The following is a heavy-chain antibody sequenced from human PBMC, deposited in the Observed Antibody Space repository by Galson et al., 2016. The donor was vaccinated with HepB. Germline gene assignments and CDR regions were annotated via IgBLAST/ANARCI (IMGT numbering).Heavy chain of an antibody. V-gene: IGHV3-21*06. D-gene: IGHD2/OR15-2a*01. CDR1: EFTFSSYS. J-gene: IGHJ3*02. CDR3: ARDPYSMRVDVNDAFDI. Sequence: SLRLSCAASEFTFSSYSMNWVRQAPGKGLEWISSISSNSNYIYYADSVKGRFTISRDSAKNSLYLQMNSLRVEDTAVYYCARDPYSMRVDVNDAFDIWGQGTTVTVSS. CDR2: ISSNSNYI.